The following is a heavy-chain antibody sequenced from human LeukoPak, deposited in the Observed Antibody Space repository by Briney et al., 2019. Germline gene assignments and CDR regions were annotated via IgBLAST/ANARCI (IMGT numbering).Heavy chain of an antibody. V-gene: IGHV3-7*01. CDR3: ARDVKQWLVRRWYAFDI. CDR1: GFTFNSYW. J-gene: IGHJ3*02. Sequence: PGGSLRLSCAASGFTFNSYWMSWVRQAPGKGLEWVANIKQDVSEKYYADSVKGRFTISRDNSKNTLYLQMNSLRAEDTAVYYCARDVKQWLVRRWYAFDIWGQGTMVTVSS. D-gene: IGHD6-19*01. CDR2: IKQDVSEK.